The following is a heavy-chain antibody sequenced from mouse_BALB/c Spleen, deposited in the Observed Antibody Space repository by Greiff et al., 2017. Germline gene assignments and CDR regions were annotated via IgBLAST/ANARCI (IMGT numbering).Heavy chain of an antibody. D-gene: IGHD2-1*01. CDR2: ISSGGST. V-gene: IGHV5-6-5*01. Sequence: DVMLVESGGGLVKPGGSLKLSCAASGFTFSSYAMSWVRQTPEKRLEWVASISSGGSTYYPDSVKGRFTISRDNARNILYLQMSSLRSEDTAMYYCARGLGNYGWYFDVWGAGTTVTVSS. CDR3: ARGLGNYGWYFDV. CDR1: GFTFSSYA. J-gene: IGHJ1*01.